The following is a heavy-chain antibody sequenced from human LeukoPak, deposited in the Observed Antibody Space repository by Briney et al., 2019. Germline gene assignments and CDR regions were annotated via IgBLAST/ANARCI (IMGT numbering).Heavy chain of an antibody. J-gene: IGHJ4*02. V-gene: IGHV3-7*01. CDR3: TRDTFGARDS. Sequence: GGSLRLSCAASRLTFSHYWMSWVRQAPGKGLEWVAAINQDGDRTEYVDSVKGRFSISRDNAKNTLYLQMNSLRAEDTAVYYCTRDTFGARDSWGQGTLVTVSS. CDR2: INQDGDRT. CDR1: RLTFSHYW. D-gene: IGHD3-10*01.